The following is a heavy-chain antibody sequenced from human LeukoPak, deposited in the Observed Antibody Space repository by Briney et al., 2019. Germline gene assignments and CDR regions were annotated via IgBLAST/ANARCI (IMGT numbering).Heavy chain of an antibody. J-gene: IGHJ6*02. CDR2: ISYDGSNK. V-gene: IGHV3-30-3*01. CDR1: GFTFSSYA. Sequence: PGGSLRLSCAASGFTFSSYAMSWVRQAPGKGLEWVAVISYDGSNKYYADSVKGRFTISRDNSKNTLYLQMNSLRAEDTAVYYCARESVTYSYGMDVWGQGTTVTVSS. D-gene: IGHD2-21*02. CDR3: ARESVTYSYGMDV.